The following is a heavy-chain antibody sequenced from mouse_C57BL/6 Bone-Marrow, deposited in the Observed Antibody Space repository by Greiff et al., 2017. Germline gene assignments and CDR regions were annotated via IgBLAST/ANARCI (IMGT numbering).Heavy chain of an antibody. D-gene: IGHD3-2*02. CDR1: GFTFSDYG. V-gene: IGHV5-15*01. CDR2: ISNLAYSI. J-gene: IGHJ2*01. CDR3: ARLRLLYYFDY. Sequence: EVKLMESGGGLVQPGGSLKLSCAASGFTFSDYGMAWVRQAPRKGPEWVAFISNLAYSIYYADTVTGRFTISRENAKNTLYLEMSSLRSEDTAMYYCARLRLLYYFDYWGQGTTLTVSS.